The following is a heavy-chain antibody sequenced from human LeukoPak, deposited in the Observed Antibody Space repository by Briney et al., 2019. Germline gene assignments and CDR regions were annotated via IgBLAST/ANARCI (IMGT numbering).Heavy chain of an antibody. V-gene: IGHV3-15*01. CDR1: GFTFNNAW. CDR2: IKRKTEGGTT. CDR3: TTDPDIDGGGC. D-gene: IGHD2-15*01. Sequence: GGSLRLSCAASGFTFNNAWMTWVRQASGKGLEWVGRIKRKTEGGTTDYAAPVKGRFTISRDDSKNTLYLQMNSLKTEDTAIYYCTTDPDIDGGGCWGQGTLVTVSS. J-gene: IGHJ1*01.